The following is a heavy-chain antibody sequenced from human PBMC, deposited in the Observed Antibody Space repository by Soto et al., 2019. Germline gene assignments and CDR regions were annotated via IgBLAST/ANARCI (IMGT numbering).Heavy chain of an antibody. CDR1: GGSFSGYY. J-gene: IGHJ6*02. Sequence: SETLSLTCAVYGGSFSGYYWSWIRQPPGKGLEWTGEINHSGSTNYNPSLKSRVTISVDTSKNKFSLMPSSVTAADTAVYYCARMNRVSWGSGWYLGYYYGMDVWGQGTTVTVSS. D-gene: IGHD6-19*01. V-gene: IGHV4-34*01. CDR2: INHSGST. CDR3: ARMNRVSWGSGWYLGYYYGMDV.